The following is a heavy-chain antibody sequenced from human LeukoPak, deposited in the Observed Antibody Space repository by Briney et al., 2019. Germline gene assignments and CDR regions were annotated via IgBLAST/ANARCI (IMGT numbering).Heavy chain of an antibody. CDR1: GFTFSGYA. J-gene: IGHJ4*02. Sequence: GGSLRLSCAASGFTFSGYAMTWVRQAPGKGLEWVSRITGSGDYTYYIDSVKGRFTISRDNSKNILYLQMNSLGGEDTALYYCAKDGFYYDGSAHVYYFDYWGQGTLVAVSS. CDR2: ITGSGDYT. V-gene: IGHV3-23*01. D-gene: IGHD3-22*01. CDR3: AKDGFYYDGSAHVYYFDY.